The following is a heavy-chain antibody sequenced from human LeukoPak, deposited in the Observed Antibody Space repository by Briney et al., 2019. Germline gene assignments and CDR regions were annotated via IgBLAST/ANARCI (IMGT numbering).Heavy chain of an antibody. V-gene: IGHV3-9*03. CDR3: ARGNGYGDYVLDY. CDR2: ITWNSGSI. D-gene: IGHD4-17*01. Sequence: PGRSLRLSCAASGFTFHNYAMHWVRQAPGKGLEWVSDITWNSGSIGYADSVKGRFTISRDNAKNSLYLQMNSLRAEDMALYYCARGNGYGDYVLDYWGQGTLVTVSS. J-gene: IGHJ4*02. CDR1: GFTFHNYA.